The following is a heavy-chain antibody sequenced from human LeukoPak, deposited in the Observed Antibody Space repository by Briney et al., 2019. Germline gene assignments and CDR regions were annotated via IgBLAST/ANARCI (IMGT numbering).Heavy chain of an antibody. V-gene: IGHV3-48*04. CDR2: ISSSSTTI. CDR1: GFNFSSYS. J-gene: IGHJ4*02. D-gene: IGHD5-18*01. Sequence: PGGSLRLSCAATGFNFSSYSMNWVRQGPGKGLEWVSFISSSSTTIYHADSVKGRFTISRDNAENSLYLQMNSLRAEDTAVYYCARKHSYSYGYDSWGQGTLVTVSS. CDR3: ARKHSYSYGYDS.